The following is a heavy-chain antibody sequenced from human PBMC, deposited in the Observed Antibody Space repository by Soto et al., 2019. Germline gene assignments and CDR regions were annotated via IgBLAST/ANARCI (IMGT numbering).Heavy chain of an antibody. Sequence: PGGSLRLSCAASGFTFSVYYMTWVRQAPGKGLEWVASIKNDGSEQYYVDSVKGRFTISRDNAKSSVYLQMNSLRAGDTALYYCSRENWFQDYWGQGTLVTVSS. J-gene: IGHJ4*02. CDR1: GFTFSVYY. CDR3: SRENWFQDY. CDR2: IKNDGSEQ. V-gene: IGHV3-7*03. D-gene: IGHD3-10*01.